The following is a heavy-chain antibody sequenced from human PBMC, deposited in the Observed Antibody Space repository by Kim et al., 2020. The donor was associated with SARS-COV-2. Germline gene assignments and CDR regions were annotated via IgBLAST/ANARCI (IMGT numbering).Heavy chain of an antibody. CDR1: GYSFTSYY. CDR3: ARKRQGAPFDY. J-gene: IGHJ4*02. V-gene: IGHV1-46*01. CDR2: INPTTGDT. Sequence: ASVMISCKASGYSFTSYYVHWVRQAPGQGLEWMATINPTTGDTSYAQRFQGRVTMTRDTSTGTVYMELSSLRSEDTAVYYCARKRQGAPFDYWGQGTLVTVSS.